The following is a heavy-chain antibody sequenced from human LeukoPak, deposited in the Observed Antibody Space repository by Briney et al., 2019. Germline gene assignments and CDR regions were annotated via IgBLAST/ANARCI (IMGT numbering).Heavy chain of an antibody. Sequence: EGSLILSCAASGFTFSSYGMHWVRQAPGKGLEWVAVISYDGSNKYYADSVKGRFTISRDNSKNTLYLQMNSLRAEDTAVYYCAKDFTSGWTADLFDYWGQGTLVTVSS. CDR1: GFTFSSYG. J-gene: IGHJ4*02. CDR2: ISYDGSNK. CDR3: AKDFTSGWTADLFDY. V-gene: IGHV3-30*18. D-gene: IGHD6-19*01.